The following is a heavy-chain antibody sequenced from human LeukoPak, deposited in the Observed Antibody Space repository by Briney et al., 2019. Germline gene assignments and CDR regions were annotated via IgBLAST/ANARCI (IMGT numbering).Heavy chain of an antibody. J-gene: IGHJ5*02. CDR1: GYTFTGYY. D-gene: IGHD3-10*01. CDR2: INPNSGGT. CDR3: AREGLPRYGSGNWFDP. Sequence: ASVKVSCKASGYTFTGYYMHWVRQAPGQGLEWMGWINPNSGGTNYAQTFQGRVTMTRDTSISTAYMELSRLRSDDTAVYYCAREGLPRYGSGNWFDPWGQGTLVTVSS. V-gene: IGHV1-2*02.